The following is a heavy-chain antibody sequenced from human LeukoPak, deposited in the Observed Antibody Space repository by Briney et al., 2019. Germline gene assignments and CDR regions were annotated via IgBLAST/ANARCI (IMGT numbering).Heavy chain of an antibody. Sequence: PSETLSLTCAVYGGSFSGYYWSWIRQPPGKGLEWIGEINHSGSTNYNSSLKSRVTISVDTSKSQFSLILSSVTAADTAVYYCARRAFGSSWRDSWGQGTLVTVSS. J-gene: IGHJ4*02. CDR1: GGSFSGYY. CDR2: INHSGST. CDR3: ARRAFGSSWRDS. V-gene: IGHV4-34*01. D-gene: IGHD6-13*01.